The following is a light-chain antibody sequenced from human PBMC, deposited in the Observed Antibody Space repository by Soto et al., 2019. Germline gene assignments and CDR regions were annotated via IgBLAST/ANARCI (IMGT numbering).Light chain of an antibody. CDR2: DAS. Sequence: EIVLTQSPATLSLSPGGSATLSCQASQSVSLSLAWYQQKPGQAPRLLIYDASKRASGFPARFSGSGSGTDFTLTISSLEPEDFAVYYCQERTGWPPWTFGQGTKVDI. J-gene: IGKJ1*01. CDR1: QSVSLS. V-gene: IGKV3-11*01. CDR3: QERTGWPPWT.